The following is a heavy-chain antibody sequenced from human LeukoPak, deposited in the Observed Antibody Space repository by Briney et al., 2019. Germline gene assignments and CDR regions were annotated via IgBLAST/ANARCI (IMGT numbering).Heavy chain of an antibody. Sequence: GGSLRLSCAASGLTFSSYSMNWVRQAPGKGLEWVSSISSSSSYIYYADSVKGRFTISRDNAKNSLYLQMNSLRAEDTAVNYCARGVAVAGTNDYWGQGTLVTVSS. CDR1: GLTFSSYS. J-gene: IGHJ4*02. V-gene: IGHV3-21*01. CDR3: ARGVAVAGTNDY. D-gene: IGHD6-19*01. CDR2: ISSSSSYI.